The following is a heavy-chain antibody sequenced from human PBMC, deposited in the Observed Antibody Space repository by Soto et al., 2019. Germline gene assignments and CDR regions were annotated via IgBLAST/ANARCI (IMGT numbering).Heavy chain of an antibody. D-gene: IGHD2-2*01. CDR1: GYTFTSHD. Sequence: ASVKVSCKASGYTFTSHDIHWVRQATGQGLEWMGWMNPNRGNTGYSRRFQGRITMTRNTSISTAYMELRSPTSEDTAVYYCARSLGQLPYYFCLDVCGQVPTVTVSS. CDR2: MNPNRGNT. J-gene: IGHJ6*02. V-gene: IGHV1-8*01. CDR3: ARSLGQLPYYFCLDV.